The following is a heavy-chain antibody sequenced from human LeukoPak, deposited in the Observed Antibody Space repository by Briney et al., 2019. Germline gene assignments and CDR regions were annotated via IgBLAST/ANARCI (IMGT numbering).Heavy chain of an antibody. J-gene: IGHJ4*02. V-gene: IGHV4-39*07. D-gene: IGHD4-17*01. CDR3: ARSATVTTGYFDY. CDR1: GGSISSSGRY. CDR2: IYSNGNT. Sequence: PSETLSLTCSVSGGSISSSGRYWGWIRQSPEKGLDWIGSIYSNGNTYYNPSVKSRVTISVDTSKNQFSLKLTSVTAAETAVYYCARSATVTTGYFDYWAREPWSPSPQ.